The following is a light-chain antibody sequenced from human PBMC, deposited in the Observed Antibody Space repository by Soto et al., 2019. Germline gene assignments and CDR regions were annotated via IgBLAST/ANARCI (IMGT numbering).Light chain of an antibody. CDR3: QVWDSSSDPWV. Sequence: SYELTQPPSVSVAPGKTARITCGGNNIGSKSVHWYQQQPGQAPALVIYYDSDRPSGIPERFSGSNSGNTATLTISRVEAGDEADSYCQVWDSSSDPWVFGGGTKLTVL. V-gene: IGLV3-21*04. CDR1: NIGSKS. J-gene: IGLJ3*02. CDR2: YDS.